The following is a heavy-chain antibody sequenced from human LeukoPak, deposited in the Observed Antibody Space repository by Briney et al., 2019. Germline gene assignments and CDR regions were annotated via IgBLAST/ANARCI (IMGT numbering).Heavy chain of an antibody. Sequence: PGGSQRLSCTASGFTFSGHWIHWVRQPPGMGLVWVSRINERGTDSMYAESVKGRFTISRDNAKNTVYLQMNSLRAEDTAVYYCVRDEALWTLDWWGQGTLVSVSS. CDR3: VRDEALWTLDW. V-gene: IGHV3-74*03. J-gene: IGHJ4*02. CDR2: INERGTDS. D-gene: IGHD1-1*01. CDR1: GFTFSGHW.